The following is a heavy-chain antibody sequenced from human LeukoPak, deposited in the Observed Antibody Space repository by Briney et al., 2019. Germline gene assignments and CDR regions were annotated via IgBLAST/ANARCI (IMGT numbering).Heavy chain of an antibody. D-gene: IGHD3-10*01. CDR2: ISSSGSII. J-gene: IGHJ5*02. CDR3: ARDPIYYGSGSYGWFDP. Sequence: GGSLRLSCAASGFTFSDYYMSWIRRAPGKGLEWVSYISSSGSIIYYADSVKGRFTISRDNAKNSLYLQMNSLRAEDTAVYYCARDPIYYGSGSYGWFDPWGQGTLVTVSS. V-gene: IGHV3-11*04. CDR1: GFTFSDYY.